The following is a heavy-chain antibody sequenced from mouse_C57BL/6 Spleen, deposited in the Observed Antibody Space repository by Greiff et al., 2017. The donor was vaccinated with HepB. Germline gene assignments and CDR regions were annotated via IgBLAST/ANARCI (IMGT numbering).Heavy chain of an antibody. Sequence: VQLQQSGAELVRPGPSVKVSCKASGYAFTNYLIEWVKQRPGQGLEWIGVINPGSGGTNYNEKFKGKATLTADKSSSTAYMQLSSLTSEDSSVYFCARSRLPYAMDYWGQGTSVTVSS. J-gene: IGHJ4*01. V-gene: IGHV1-54*01. CDR3: ARSRLPYAMDY. D-gene: IGHD2-4*01. CDR1: GYAFTNYL. CDR2: INPGSGGT.